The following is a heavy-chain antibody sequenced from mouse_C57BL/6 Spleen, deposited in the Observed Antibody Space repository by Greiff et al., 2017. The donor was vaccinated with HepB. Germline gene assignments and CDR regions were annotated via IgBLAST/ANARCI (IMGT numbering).Heavy chain of an antibody. Sequence: QVQLKQPGAELVKPGASVKLSCKASGYTFTSYWMHWVKQRPGRGLEWIGRIDPNSGGTKYNEKFKSKATLTVDKPSSTAYMQLSSLTSEDSAVYYCARSPNWDGYFDVWGTGTTVTVSS. CDR3: ARSPNWDGYFDV. J-gene: IGHJ1*03. V-gene: IGHV1-72*01. D-gene: IGHD4-1*01. CDR2: IDPNSGGT. CDR1: GYTFTSYW.